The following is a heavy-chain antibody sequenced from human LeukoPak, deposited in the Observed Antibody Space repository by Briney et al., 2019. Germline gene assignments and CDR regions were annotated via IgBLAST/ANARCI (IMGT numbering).Heavy chain of an antibody. CDR1: GFTFSNYG. CDR2: IWYDGSNQ. CDR3: ARGYSYGPPGRDAFDI. D-gene: IGHD5-18*01. Sequence: PWGSLRLSCAASGFTFSNYGMHWVRQAPGQGLGWVALIWYDGSNQYYADSVKGRFTISRDNSKNTLYLQMNGLRAEDTAVYYCARGYSYGPPGRDAFDIWGQGTMVTVSS. V-gene: IGHV3-33*01. J-gene: IGHJ3*02.